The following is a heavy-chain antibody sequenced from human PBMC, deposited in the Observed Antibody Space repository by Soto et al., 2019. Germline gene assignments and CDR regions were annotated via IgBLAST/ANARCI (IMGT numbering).Heavy chain of an antibody. J-gene: IGHJ5*02. V-gene: IGHV4-4*02. Sequence: PSETLFLTCAVSGGSISSSNWWSWVRQPPGKGLEWIGEIYHSGSTNYNPSLKSRITISVDKSKNQFSLKLSSVTAADTAVYYCARGYSRADNWFDPWGQGTLVTVSS. D-gene: IGHD6-13*01. CDR2: IYHSGST. CDR3: ARGYSRADNWFDP. CDR1: GGSISSSNW.